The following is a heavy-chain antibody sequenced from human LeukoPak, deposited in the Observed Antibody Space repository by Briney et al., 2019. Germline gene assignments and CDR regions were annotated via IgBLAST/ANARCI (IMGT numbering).Heavy chain of an antibody. CDR2: ICPDGTVT. CDR3: VRDFRSADY. Sequence: GGSLRLSCAASGFSFSTYCMHWVRQAPGKGPMWVSRICPDGTVTNYADSVKARFSISRDNARNTVYLQMNSLRAEDTAVYYCVRDFRSADYWGRGTLVTVSS. J-gene: IGHJ4*02. CDR1: GFSFSTYC. V-gene: IGHV3-74*01.